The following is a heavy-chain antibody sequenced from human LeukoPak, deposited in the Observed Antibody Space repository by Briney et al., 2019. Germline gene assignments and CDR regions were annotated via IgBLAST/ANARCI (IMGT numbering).Heavy chain of an antibody. J-gene: IGHJ6*02. CDR2: IYYSGST. D-gene: IGHD3-10*01. Sequence: SETLSLTCTVSGGSISSYYWNWIRQPPGKGLEWIGYIYYSGSTDYNPSLKSRVTISVDTSKNQFSLNLSSVTAADTAVYYCARQRITMVRGVPRYHYGMTSGAKGPRSPSP. CDR3: ARQRITMVRGVPRYHYGMTS. CDR1: GGSISSYY. V-gene: IGHV4-59*01.